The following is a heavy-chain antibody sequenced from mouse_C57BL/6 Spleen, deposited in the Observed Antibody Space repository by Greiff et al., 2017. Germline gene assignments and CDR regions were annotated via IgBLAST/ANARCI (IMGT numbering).Heavy chain of an antibody. D-gene: IGHD4-1*01. J-gene: IGHJ4*01. Sequence: QVQLKQPGAELVRPGSSVKLSCKASGYTFTSYWMDWVKQRPGQGLEWIGNIYPSDSETHYNQKFKDKATLTVDKSSSTAYMQLSSLTSEDSAVYYCARTLTGYYAMDYWGQGTSVTVSS. CDR1: GYTFTSYW. V-gene: IGHV1-61*01. CDR2: IYPSDSET. CDR3: ARTLTGYYAMDY.